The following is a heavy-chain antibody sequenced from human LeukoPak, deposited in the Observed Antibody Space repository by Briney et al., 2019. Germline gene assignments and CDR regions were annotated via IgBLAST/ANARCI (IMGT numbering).Heavy chain of an antibody. CDR2: IIPIFGTA. D-gene: IGHD6-19*01. CDR3: AADHSSGWYNY. Sequence: ASVKVSCKASGGTFSSYAISWVRQAPGQGLEWMGGIIPIFGTANYAQKFQGRVTITADESTSTAYMELSSLRSEDAAVYYCAADHSSGWYNYWGQGTLVTVSS. CDR1: GGTFSSYA. V-gene: IGHV1-69*13. J-gene: IGHJ4*02.